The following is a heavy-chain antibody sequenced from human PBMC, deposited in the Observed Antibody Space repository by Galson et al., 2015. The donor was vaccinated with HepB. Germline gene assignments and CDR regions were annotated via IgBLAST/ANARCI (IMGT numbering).Heavy chain of an antibody. D-gene: IGHD3-10*01. CDR2: LSASGVHT. J-gene: IGHJ6*03. CDR3: AKEGYASGTSAYYYMDV. CDR1: GFTFDSYG. V-gene: IGHV3-23*01. Sequence: SLRLSCAASGFTFDSYGMHWVRQAPGKGLEWVSALSASGVHTYYPDSVKGRFIVSRDNSKNTLFLQMSSLRADVTAVYYCAKEGYASGTSAYYYMDVWGKGTTVAVSS.